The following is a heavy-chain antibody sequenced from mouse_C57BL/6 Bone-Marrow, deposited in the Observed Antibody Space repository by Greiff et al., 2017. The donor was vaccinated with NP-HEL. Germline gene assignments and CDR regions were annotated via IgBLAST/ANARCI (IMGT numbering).Heavy chain of an antibody. D-gene: IGHD2-1*01. CDR3: ARHGNYGY. J-gene: IGHJ2*01. V-gene: IGHV5-12*01. CDR1: GFTFSDYY. CDR2: ISNGGGST. Sequence: EVQVVESGGGLVQPGGSLKLSCAASGFTFSDYYMYWVRQTPEKRLEWVAYISNGGGSTYYPDTVKGRFTISRDNAKNTLYLQMSRLKSEDTAMYYCARHGNYGYWGQGTTLTVSS.